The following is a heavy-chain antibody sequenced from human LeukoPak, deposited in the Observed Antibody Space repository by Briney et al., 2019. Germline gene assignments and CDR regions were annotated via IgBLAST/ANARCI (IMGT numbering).Heavy chain of an antibody. CDR1: GFTFSSFW. J-gene: IGHJ4*02. CDR2: ITYDGRDK. D-gene: IGHD2-21*02. CDR3: ARDRDSDTSRISFHY. V-gene: IGHV3-7*01. Sequence: GDSVRLSCAASGFTFSSFWMTWVRLAPGKGLEWVANITYDGRDKNYADSVKGRFTISRDNARNTVYLQMNSLRVDDTGVYYWARDRDSDTSRISFHYWGQGILVTVSS.